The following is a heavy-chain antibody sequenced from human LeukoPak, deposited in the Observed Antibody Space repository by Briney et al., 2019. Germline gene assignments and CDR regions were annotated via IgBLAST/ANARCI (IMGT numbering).Heavy chain of an antibody. CDR1: GYTFTGYY. V-gene: IGHV1-69*13. Sequence: SVKVSCKASGYTFTGYYMHWVRQAPGQGLEWMGGIIPIFGTANYAQKFQGRVTITADESTSTAYMELSSLRSEDTAVYYCAGNPIGGDYMDVWGKGTTVTISS. CDR2: IIPIFGTA. D-gene: IGHD3-10*01. J-gene: IGHJ6*03. CDR3: AGNPIGGDYMDV.